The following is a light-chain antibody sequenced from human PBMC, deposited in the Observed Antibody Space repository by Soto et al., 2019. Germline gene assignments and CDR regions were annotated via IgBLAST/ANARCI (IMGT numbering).Light chain of an antibody. V-gene: IGKV3-11*01. Sequence: EIGWTQSPATLSLSPGERATLSCRAMQNINTYLAWDQQKPGRTPRILIDHASNRDTGIPASFRGSGSGTDFTLTIASLEPEEFAVYYCQQRSSWHPLLTFGGGTKVEI. CDR2: HAS. CDR3: QQRSSWHPLLT. CDR1: QNINTY. J-gene: IGKJ4*01.